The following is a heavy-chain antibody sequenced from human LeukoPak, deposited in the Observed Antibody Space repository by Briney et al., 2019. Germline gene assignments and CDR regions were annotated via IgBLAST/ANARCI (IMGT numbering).Heavy chain of an antibody. CDR2: IYYSGRT. Sequence: SETLSLTCTVSGGSISSSSYYWGWIRQPPGKGLEWIGSIYYSGRTDYNPSLKSRVTISVDTSKNQFSLKLNSVTAADTAIYYCATYLRVAWIQKWVGSDYWGQGTLVTVSS. D-gene: IGHD5-18*01. J-gene: IGHJ4*02. V-gene: IGHV4-39*07. CDR1: GGSISSSSYY. CDR3: ATYLRVAWIQKWVGSDY.